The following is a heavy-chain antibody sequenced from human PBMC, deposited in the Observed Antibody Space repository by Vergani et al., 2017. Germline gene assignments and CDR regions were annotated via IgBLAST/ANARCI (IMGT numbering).Heavy chain of an antibody. Sequence: QVQLVQSGAEVKKPGASVKVSCKASGYTFTGYYMHWVRQAPGQGLEWMGWINPNSGGTNYAQKFQGRVTMTRDTSISTAYMELSRLGSDDTAVYYCARANYYGSGSYSHYFGMDVWGQGTTVTVSS. CDR3: ARANYYGSGSYSHYFGMDV. J-gene: IGHJ6*02. V-gene: IGHV1-2*02. CDR2: INPNSGGT. D-gene: IGHD3-10*01. CDR1: GYTFTGYY.